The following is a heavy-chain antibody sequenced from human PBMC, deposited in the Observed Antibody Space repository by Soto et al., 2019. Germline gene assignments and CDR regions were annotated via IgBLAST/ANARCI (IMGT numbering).Heavy chain of an antibody. V-gene: IGHV5-51*01. CDR3: AAGNVVSDYGMDV. D-gene: IGHD2-15*01. CDR2: IYPGDSDT. J-gene: IGHJ6*02. Sequence: GESLKISCKDYGYSFTNNWIAWVRQMPGKGLEWMGSIYPGDSDTRYSPSFQGQVTISADKSISTAYLQWSSLKASDTAMYYCAAGNVVSDYGMDVRGQGTTVTVSS. CDR1: GYSFTNNW.